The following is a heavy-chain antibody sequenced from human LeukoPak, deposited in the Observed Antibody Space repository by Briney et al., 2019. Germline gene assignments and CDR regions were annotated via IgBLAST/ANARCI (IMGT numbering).Heavy chain of an antibody. CDR3: AKSLYSSSWYRGFDY. D-gene: IGHD6-13*01. J-gene: IGHJ4*02. CDR2: ISSSSSTI. CDR1: GFTFSSYS. V-gene: IGHV3-48*04. Sequence: GGSLRLSCAASGFTFSSYSMNWVRQAPGKGLEWVSYISSSSSTIYYADSVKGRFTISRDNAKNSLYLQMNSLRAEDTAVYYCAKSLYSSSWYRGFDYWGQGTLVTVSS.